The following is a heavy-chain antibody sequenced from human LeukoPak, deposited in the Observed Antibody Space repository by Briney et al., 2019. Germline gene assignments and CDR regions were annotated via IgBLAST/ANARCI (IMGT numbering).Heavy chain of an antibody. CDR2: ISAHNGNT. V-gene: IGHV1-18*04. Sequence: ASVKVSCKASGYTFTGYYMHWVRQAPGQGLEWMGRISAHNGNTNYAQKFQGKVTMTTDTSTTTAYMELRSLRSDDTAVYYCAREVVNYHGSGSFSPRQDYYGMDVWGQGTTVIVSS. D-gene: IGHD3-10*01. CDR1: GYTFTGYY. J-gene: IGHJ6*02. CDR3: AREVVNYHGSGSFSPRQDYYGMDV.